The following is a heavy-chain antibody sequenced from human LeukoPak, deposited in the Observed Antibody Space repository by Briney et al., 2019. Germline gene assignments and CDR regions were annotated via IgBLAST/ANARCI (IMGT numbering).Heavy chain of an antibody. J-gene: IGHJ3*02. CDR2: MNHNSGNT. CDR3: VRDSNGQTRADDPFDI. D-gene: IGHD6-19*01. CDR1: GYTFTNVD. V-gene: IGHV1-8*02. Sequence: GASVKDSCRASGYTFTNVDINSVRQASGQGREWMGWMNHNSGNTGYAQNFQGRVTITRDTSISTAYMEPRSLTSEDTAVYYCVRDSNGQTRADDPFDIWGQGTMVTVSS.